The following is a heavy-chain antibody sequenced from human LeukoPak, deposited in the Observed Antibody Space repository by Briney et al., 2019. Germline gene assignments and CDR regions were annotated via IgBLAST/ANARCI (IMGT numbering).Heavy chain of an antibody. CDR2: IYHSGTT. CDR3: ARGNGAWSWFLGL. V-gene: IGHV4-38-2*02. CDR1: GYSISSGYY. Sequence: PSETLSLTCTVSGYSISSGYYWGWVRQPPGKGLEWIVSIYHSGTTYYNPSLKSRVTISVDTSKNQFSLKLSSVTAADTAVYYCARGNGAWSWFLGLWGRGTLITVSS. J-gene: IGHJ2*01. D-gene: IGHD6-19*01.